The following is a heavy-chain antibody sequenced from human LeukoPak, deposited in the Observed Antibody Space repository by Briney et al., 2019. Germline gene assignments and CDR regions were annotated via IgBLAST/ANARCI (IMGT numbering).Heavy chain of an antibody. Sequence: KPSETLSLTCSVSGGSVSSSSNYWGWIRQPPGKGLEWFGSIYYSGSTYYNPSLKSRVTISVDTSKNQFSLKLSSVTAADTAVYYCASYSSGWSGGAFDIWGQGTMVTVSS. J-gene: IGHJ3*02. V-gene: IGHV4-39*07. CDR1: GGSVSSSSNY. D-gene: IGHD6-19*01. CDR3: ASYSSGWSGGAFDI. CDR2: IYYSGST.